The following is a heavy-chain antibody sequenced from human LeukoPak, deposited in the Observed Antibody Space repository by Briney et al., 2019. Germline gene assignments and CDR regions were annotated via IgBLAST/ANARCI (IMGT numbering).Heavy chain of an antibody. D-gene: IGHD5-12*01. CDR2: IKQDGSEK. Sequence: PGGSLRLSCAASRFIFSNYWMSWVRQAPGKGLEWVASIKQDGSEKYYVDSVKGRFTISRDNAKNPLYLQMNSLRAEDTAVYYCARDLRGGYSGYESFDYWGQGTLVTVSS. CDR1: RFIFSNYW. V-gene: IGHV3-7*01. CDR3: ARDLRGGYSGYESFDY. J-gene: IGHJ4*02.